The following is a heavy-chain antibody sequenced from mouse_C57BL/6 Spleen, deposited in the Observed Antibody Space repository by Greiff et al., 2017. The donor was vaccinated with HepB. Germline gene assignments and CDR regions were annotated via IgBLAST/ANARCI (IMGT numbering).Heavy chain of an antibody. CDR2: IYPGSGST. Sequence: QVQLQQPGAELVKPGASVKMSCKASGYTFTSYWITWVKQRPGQGLEWIGDIYPGSGSTNYNEKFKSKATLTVDTSSSTAYMQLSILTYEDSAVYYCARSRGYFDVWGTGTTVTVSS. V-gene: IGHV1-55*01. CDR3: ARSRGYFDV. J-gene: IGHJ1*03. CDR1: GYTFTSYW.